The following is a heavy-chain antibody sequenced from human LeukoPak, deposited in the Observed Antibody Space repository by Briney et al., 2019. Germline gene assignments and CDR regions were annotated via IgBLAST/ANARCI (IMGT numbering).Heavy chain of an antibody. CDR1: GFTFSSYA. J-gene: IGHJ4*02. CDR2: ISGSGGST. D-gene: IGHD5-24*01. V-gene: IGHV3-23*01. CDR3: ASSDPVETTIQLGDY. Sequence: PGGSLRLSCAASGFTFSSYAMSWVRQAPGKGLEWVSAISGSGGSTYYADSVKGRFTISRDNSKNTLYLQMNSLRAEDTAVYYCASSDPVETTIQLGDYWGQGTLVTVSS.